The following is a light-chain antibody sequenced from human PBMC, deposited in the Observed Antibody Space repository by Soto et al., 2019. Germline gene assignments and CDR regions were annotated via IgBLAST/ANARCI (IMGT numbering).Light chain of an antibody. CDR1: QSISSY. J-gene: IGKJ1*01. Sequence: DIQMTQSPSSLSASVGDRVTITCRASQSISSYLNWYQQKPGKAPKVLIYAASSLQSGVPSRFSGSGSGPDFTLTISSLQPEDFATYYCQQSYTTPHTFGQGTEVEIK. CDR2: AAS. V-gene: IGKV1-39*01. CDR3: QQSYTTPHT.